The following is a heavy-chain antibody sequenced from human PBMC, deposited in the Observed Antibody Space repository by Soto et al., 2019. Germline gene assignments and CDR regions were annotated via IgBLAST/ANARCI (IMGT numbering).Heavy chain of an antibody. V-gene: IGHV3-23*01. CDR3: AKGGSGYPYYYYGMDV. CDR1: GFTFSSYA. Sequence: GGSLRLSWAASGFTFSSYAMSWVRQAPGKGLEWVSAISGSGGSTYYADSVKGRFTISRDNSKNTLYLQMNSLRAEDTAVYYCAKGGSGYPYYYYGMDVWGQGTTVTVSS. D-gene: IGHD3-3*01. CDR2: ISGSGGST. J-gene: IGHJ6*02.